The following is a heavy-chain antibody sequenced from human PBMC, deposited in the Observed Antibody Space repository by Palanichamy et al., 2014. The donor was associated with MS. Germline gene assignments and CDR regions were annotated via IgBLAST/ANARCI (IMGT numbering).Heavy chain of an antibody. Sequence: QVQLVQSGAEVKKPGSSVKVSCKASGGTFSNYVISWVRQAPGQGLDWMGGIIPIFGTANYAQKFQGRVTIIADESTSSVYMELSSLRSEDTAVYYCARGPRGSYYSTSYYYMDVWGTGTTVTVSS. J-gene: IGHJ6*03. CDR1: GGTFSNYV. CDR3: ARGPRGSYYSTSYYYMDV. D-gene: IGHD3-10*01. CDR2: IIPIFGTA. V-gene: IGHV1-69*01.